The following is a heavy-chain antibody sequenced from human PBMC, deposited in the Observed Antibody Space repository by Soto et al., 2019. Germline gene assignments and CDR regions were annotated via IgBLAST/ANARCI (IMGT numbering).Heavy chain of an antibody. CDR3: ARDSTTWFPYYGIDV. V-gene: IGHV4-59*01. CDR1: GDSLDYYY. D-gene: IGHD2-2*01. J-gene: IGHJ6*02. CDR2: VSDSGRT. Sequence: SETLCLTCTVSGDSLDYYYWSWIRQPPGKGLEWIGDVSDSGRTNYNPSLRSRVTISVDTSKNQFSLKLNSVTAADTAVYYCARDSTTWFPYYGIDVWGQGTTVT.